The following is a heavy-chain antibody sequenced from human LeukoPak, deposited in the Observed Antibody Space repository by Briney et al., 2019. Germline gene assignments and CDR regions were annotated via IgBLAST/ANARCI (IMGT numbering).Heavy chain of an antibody. V-gene: IGHV3-48*02. J-gene: IGHJ4*02. CDR2: ISSTSSMI. D-gene: IGHD3-16*01. Sequence: TGGSLRLSCAASGFTFSSYSMNWVRQAPGKGLEWVSYISSTSSMIYYADSVKGRFTISRDNAKNSLYLQMNSLSDEDTAVYYCATGKTAAEGWGSYSQYWGQGTLVTVSS. CDR1: GFTFSSYS. CDR3: ATGKTAAEGWGSYSQY.